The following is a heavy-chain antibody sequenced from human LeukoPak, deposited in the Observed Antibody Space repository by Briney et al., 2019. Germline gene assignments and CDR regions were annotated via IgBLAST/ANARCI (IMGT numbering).Heavy chain of an antibody. J-gene: IGHJ4*02. CDR3: VRGGYARTSDL. CDR2: IPWSGVGT. Sequence: CGIPWSGVGTVYAASVKGRFTISRDNAKNSLYLQMNSLTVEDTALYHCVRGGYARTSDLWGQGTLVTVSS. V-gene: IGHV3-20*01. D-gene: IGHD5-12*01.